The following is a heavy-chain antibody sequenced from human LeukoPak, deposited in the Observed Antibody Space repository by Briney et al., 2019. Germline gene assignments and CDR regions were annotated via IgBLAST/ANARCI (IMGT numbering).Heavy chain of an antibody. CDR2: IYYSGTT. CDR3: SRQGVRGTYYYAMDV. CDR1: GGSFSGYY. Sequence: AETLSLTCAVYGGSFSGYYWGWIRQPPGRGLEWIATIYYSGTTYYNPSLESRVTISVDTSKNQFSQKLSSVTAADTSVYYCSRQGVRGTYYYAMDVWGQGTTVTVSS. V-gene: IGHV4-34*01. D-gene: IGHD3-10*01. J-gene: IGHJ6*02.